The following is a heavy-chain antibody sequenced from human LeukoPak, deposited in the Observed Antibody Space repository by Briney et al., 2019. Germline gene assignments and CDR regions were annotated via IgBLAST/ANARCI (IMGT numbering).Heavy chain of an antibody. J-gene: IGHJ4*02. D-gene: IGHD3-10*01. CDR1: GFTFSSYS. CDR3: AKGRITMVRGAVDY. V-gene: IGHV3-21*01. Sequence: GGSLRLSCAASGFTFSSYSMNWVRQAPGKGLEWVSSISGSSSYIYYADSVKGRFTISRDNSKNTLYLQMNSLRAEDTAVYYCAKGRITMVRGAVDYWGQGTLVTVSS. CDR2: ISGSSSYI.